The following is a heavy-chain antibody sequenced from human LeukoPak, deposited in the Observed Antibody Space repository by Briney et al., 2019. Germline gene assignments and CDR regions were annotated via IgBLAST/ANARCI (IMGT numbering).Heavy chain of an antibody. CDR3: ARGKRYYGSGGGY. CDR2: MNPNSGNT. CDR1: EYSLTSYY. J-gene: IGHJ4*02. Sequence: ASVKVSCKASEYSLTSYYIHWVRQAPGQGLEWMGWMNPNSGNTGYAQKFQGRVTMTRNTSISTAYMELSSLRSEDTAVYYCARGKRYYGSGGGYWGQGTLVTVSS. V-gene: IGHV1-8*02. D-gene: IGHD3-10*01.